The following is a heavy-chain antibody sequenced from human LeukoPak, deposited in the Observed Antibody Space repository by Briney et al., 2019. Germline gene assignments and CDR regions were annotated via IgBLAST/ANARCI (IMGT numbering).Heavy chain of an antibody. CDR3: ARGGYSYGYYFDY. D-gene: IGHD5-18*01. V-gene: IGHV4-59*01. CDR2: IDYSGST. Sequence: SETLSLTCTVSGGSISSYYWSWIRQPPGKGLEWIRYIDYSGSTDYNPSLKSRVSISGDTSKNQFSLKLSSVTAADTAVYYCARGGYSYGYYFDYWGQGTLVTVSS. J-gene: IGHJ4*02. CDR1: GGSISSYY.